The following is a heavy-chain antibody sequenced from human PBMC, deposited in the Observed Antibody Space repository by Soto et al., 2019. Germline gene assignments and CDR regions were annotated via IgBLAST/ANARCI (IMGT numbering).Heavy chain of an antibody. D-gene: IGHD3-16*01. CDR1: GFNVRTDD. J-gene: IGHJ6*02. V-gene: IGHV3-13*01. Sequence: EVQLLESGGGLVQPGGSLRLSCAASGFNVRTDDMHWVRQRTGESLEWVSAIGDADDTYYLDSVQGRFTISRENADNMLYLQMNRVTAGDTAVYYCARKRGIGLDVWGQGAAVTVS. CDR3: ARKRGIGLDV. CDR2: IGDADDT.